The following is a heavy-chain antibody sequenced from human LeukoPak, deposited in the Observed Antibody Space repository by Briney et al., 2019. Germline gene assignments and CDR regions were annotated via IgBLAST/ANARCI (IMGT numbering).Heavy chain of an antibody. J-gene: IGHJ4*02. CDR2: INPNSGDT. D-gene: IGHD3-9*01. Sequence: GASVKVSCKASGYTFTGYYMHWVRQAPGQGLEWMGWINPNSGDTNYAQKFQGWVTMTRDTSISTAYMELSRLSSDDTAVYYCARGRDLRYFDWLGYLFDFWGQGTLVTVSS. V-gene: IGHV1-2*04. CDR1: GYTFTGYY. CDR3: ARGRDLRYFDWLGYLFDF.